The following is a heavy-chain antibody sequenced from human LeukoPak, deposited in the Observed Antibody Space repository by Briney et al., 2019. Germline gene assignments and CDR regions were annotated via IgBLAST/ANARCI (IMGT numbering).Heavy chain of an antibody. J-gene: IGHJ4*02. V-gene: IGHV3-74*01. CDR3: ARGGLEPVDY. D-gene: IGHD1-1*01. CDR2: INPDESST. Sequence: AGGSLRLSCAASGFTFSTYWMHWVRHAPGKGLVWVSRINPDESSTSYADSVKGRFTISRDNAKNTLYLQLSSLRDDDTAVYYCARGGLEPVDYWGQGTLVTVSS. CDR1: GFTFSTYW.